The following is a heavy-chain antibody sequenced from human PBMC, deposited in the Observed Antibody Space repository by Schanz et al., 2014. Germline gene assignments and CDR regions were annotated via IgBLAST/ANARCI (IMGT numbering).Heavy chain of an antibody. CDR1: GFSFGNYG. D-gene: IGHD2-8*02. V-gene: IGHV3-23*01. Sequence: EVQLLESGGGLVQPGGSLRLSCAASGFSFGNYGMSWVRQAPGKGLEWVSGFDAHDGRAYYADSAKGRFTISRDNFKGALYLQMSSLRAEDTAVYYCAKSLESCPGGRCSRGYFDYWGQGTLVTVSS. J-gene: IGHJ4*02. CDR2: FDAHDGRA. CDR3: AKSLESCPGGRCSRGYFDY.